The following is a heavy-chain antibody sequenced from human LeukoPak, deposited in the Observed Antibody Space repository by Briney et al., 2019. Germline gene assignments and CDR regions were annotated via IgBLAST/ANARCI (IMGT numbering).Heavy chain of an antibody. J-gene: IGHJ4*02. CDR3: ARSWYSTPLFDY. CDR2: IIPILGIA. Sequence: SVKVSCKASGYTFTGYYMHWVRQAPGQGLEWMGRIIPILGIANYAQKFQGRVTITADKSTSTAYMELSSLRSEDTAVYYCARSWYSTPLFDYWGQGTLVTVSS. CDR1: GYTFTGYY. V-gene: IGHV1-69*02. D-gene: IGHD2-21*02.